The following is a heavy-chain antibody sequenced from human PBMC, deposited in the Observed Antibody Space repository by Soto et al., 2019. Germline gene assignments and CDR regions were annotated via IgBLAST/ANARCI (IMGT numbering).Heavy chain of an antibody. CDR3: AKDGYPPHYYDFWSGYPTHY. J-gene: IGHJ4*02. D-gene: IGHD3-3*01. CDR2: ISYDGSNK. CDR1: GFTFSSYG. Sequence: PGGSLRLSCAASGFTFSSYGMHWVRQAPGKGLEWVAVISYDGSNKYYADSVKGRFTISRDNSKNTLYLQMNSLRAEDTAVYYCAKDGYPPHYYDFWSGYPTHYWGQGTLVTVSS. V-gene: IGHV3-30*18.